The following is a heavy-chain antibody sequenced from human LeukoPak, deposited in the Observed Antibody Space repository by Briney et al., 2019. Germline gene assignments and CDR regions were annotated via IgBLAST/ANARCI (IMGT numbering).Heavy chain of an antibody. D-gene: IGHD4-17*01. CDR1: GFTFSSYG. Sequence: GGSLRLSCAASGFTFSSYGMHWVRQAPGKGLEWVAVISYDGSNKYYADSVKGRFTISRDNSKNTLYLQMYSLRAEDTAVYYCAKSVTQNWFDPWGQGTLVTVSS. CDR3: AKSVTQNWFDP. J-gene: IGHJ5*02. V-gene: IGHV3-30*18. CDR2: ISYDGSNK.